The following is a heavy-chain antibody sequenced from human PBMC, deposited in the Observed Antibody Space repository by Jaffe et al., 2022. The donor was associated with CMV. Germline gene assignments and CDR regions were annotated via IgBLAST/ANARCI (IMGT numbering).Heavy chain of an antibody. V-gene: IGHV3-48*03. CDR1: GFTFSSYE. CDR2: INSPGTTI. J-gene: IGHJ4*02. CDR3: ARGQRLLDY. Sequence: EVQLVESGGGLVQPGGSLRLSCAASGFTFSSYEMNWVRQAPGKGLEWVSYINSPGTTIYYADSVKGRFTISRDNAKNSLYLQMNSLRAEDTAVYYCARGQRLLDYWGQGTLVTVSS.